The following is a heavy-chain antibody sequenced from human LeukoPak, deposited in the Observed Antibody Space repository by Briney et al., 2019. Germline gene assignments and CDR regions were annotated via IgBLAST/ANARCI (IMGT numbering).Heavy chain of an antibody. J-gene: IGHJ6*02. V-gene: IGHV1-2*02. CDR3: ARDPLVRLVGLYYYYGMDV. CDR2: INPNSGGT. Sequence: GASVKVSCKASGYTFTGYYMHWVRQAPGQGLEWMGWINPNSGGTNYAQKFQGRVTVTRDTSISTAYMELSRLRSDDTAVYYCARDPLVRLVGLYYYYGMDVWGQGTTVTVSS. CDR1: GYTFTGYY. D-gene: IGHD2-2*01.